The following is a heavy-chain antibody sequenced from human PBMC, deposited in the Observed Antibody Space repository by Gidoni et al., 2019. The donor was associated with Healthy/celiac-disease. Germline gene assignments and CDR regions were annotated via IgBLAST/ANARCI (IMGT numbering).Heavy chain of an antibody. V-gene: IGHV3-33*01. Sequence: QVQLVESGGGVVQPGRSLRLSCAASGFTFSSYGMHWVRPAPGKGLEWVAVIWYDGSNKYYADSVKGRFTISRDNSKNTLYLQMNSLRAEDTAVYYCARARTQYYYGSGSAFDIWGQGTMVTVSS. CDR3: ARARTQYYYGSGSAFDI. J-gene: IGHJ3*02. D-gene: IGHD3-10*01. CDR1: GFTFSSYG. CDR2: IWYDGSNK.